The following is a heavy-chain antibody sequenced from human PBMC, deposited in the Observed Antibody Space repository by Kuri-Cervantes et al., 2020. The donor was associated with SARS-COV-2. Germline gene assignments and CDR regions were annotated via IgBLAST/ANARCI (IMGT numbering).Heavy chain of an antibody. V-gene: IGHV4-61*05. D-gene: IGHD3-3*01. CDR2: IYYSGST. J-gene: IGHJ6*02. Sequence: SETLSLTCTVSGGSISSSSYYWGWIRQPPGKGLEWIGYIYYSGSTNYNPSLKSRVTISVDTSKNQFSLKLSSVTAADTAVYYCARGWEYYDFWSGRGGMDVWGQGTTVTVSS. CDR1: GGSISSSSYY. CDR3: ARGWEYYDFWSGRGGMDV.